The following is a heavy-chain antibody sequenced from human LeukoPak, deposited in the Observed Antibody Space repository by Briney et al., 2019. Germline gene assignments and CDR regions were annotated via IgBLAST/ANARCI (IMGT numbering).Heavy chain of an antibody. Sequence: GASVKVSCKASGYTFTGCYVHWVRQAPGQGLEWIGRINPNSGDTNYAQKFQGRVTMTRDTSISTAYMELSRLRFDDTAVYYCARDPRLSNWFDPWGQGTLVTVSS. CDR3: ARDPRLSNWFDP. J-gene: IGHJ5*02. D-gene: IGHD2/OR15-2a*01. CDR1: GYTFTGCY. V-gene: IGHV1-2*06. CDR2: INPNSGDT.